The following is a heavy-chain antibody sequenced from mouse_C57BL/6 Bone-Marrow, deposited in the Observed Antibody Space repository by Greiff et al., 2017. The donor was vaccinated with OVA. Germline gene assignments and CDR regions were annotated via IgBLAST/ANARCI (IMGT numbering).Heavy chain of an antibody. Sequence: QVQLQQPGAELVKPGASVKLSCKASGYTFTSYWMHWVKQRPGQGLEWIGMIYPNSGSTNYNEKFKSKATLTVDKSSSTAYMQLSSLTSEDSAVYYCATLYYGNFFWFAYWGQGTLVTVSA. CDR1: GYTFTSYW. CDR2: IYPNSGST. J-gene: IGHJ3*01. CDR3: ATLYYGNFFWFAY. V-gene: IGHV1-64*01. D-gene: IGHD2-1*01.